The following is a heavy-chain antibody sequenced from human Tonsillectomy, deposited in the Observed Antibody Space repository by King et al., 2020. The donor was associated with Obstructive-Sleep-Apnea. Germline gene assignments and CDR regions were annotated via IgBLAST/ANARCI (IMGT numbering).Heavy chain of an antibody. D-gene: IGHD1-7*01. V-gene: IGHV1-69*12. CDR3: ARHSVPGTGYVPD. CDR2: INPLSGTK. Sequence: QLVQSGPEVKKPGSSVKVSCKASGGTFSNYAISWVRQAPGQGLEWMGGINPLSGTKNYAQRFRGRVTITADESSRTVYMELSSLRSEDTDVYYCARHSVPGTGYVPDWGQGTRVTVSS. CDR1: GGTFSNYA. J-gene: IGHJ1*01.